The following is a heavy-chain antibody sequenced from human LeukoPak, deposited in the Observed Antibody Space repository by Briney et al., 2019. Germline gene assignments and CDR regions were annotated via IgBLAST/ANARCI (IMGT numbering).Heavy chain of an antibody. V-gene: IGHV3-21*01. D-gene: IGHD6-13*01. J-gene: IGHJ6*02. CDR3: TRSSSWYGMDV. CDR2: ISSSSSYI. Sequence: GGSLRLSCAGSGFTFSSYSMNWVRQAPGKGLEWVSSISSSSSYIYYADSVKGRFTISRNKAKNSLYLQMNSLRAEDTAVYYWTRSSSWYGMDVWGQGTTVTVSS. CDR1: GFTFSSYS.